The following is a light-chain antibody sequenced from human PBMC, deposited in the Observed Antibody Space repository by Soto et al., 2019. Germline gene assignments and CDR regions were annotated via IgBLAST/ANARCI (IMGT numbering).Light chain of an antibody. CDR1: QTISSW. CDR3: QQYYTIPLT. V-gene: IGKV4-1*01. CDR2: WAS. J-gene: IGKJ4*01. Sequence: DIQMTQSPSTLSGSVGDRVTITCRASQTISSWLAWYQQKPGQPPKLLIYWASTREFGVPDRFSGSGSGTDFTLTISSLQAEDVAVYYCQQYYTIPLTFGGGTKVDIK.